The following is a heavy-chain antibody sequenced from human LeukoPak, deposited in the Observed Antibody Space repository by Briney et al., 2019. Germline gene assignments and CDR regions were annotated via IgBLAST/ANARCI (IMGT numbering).Heavy chain of an antibody. Sequence: GGSLRLSCAASGFTVSTNYVSWVRQAPGKGLEWVSVIYRGGGTAYADSLKDRFTITRDNARNTVYLQMDSLRAEDTAVYYCARDVIYASEIYSYGDSLGQGTLVTVSS. V-gene: IGHV3-66*01. D-gene: IGHD3-10*01. J-gene: IGHJ4*02. CDR2: IYRGGGT. CDR3: ARDVIYASEIYSYGDS. CDR1: GFTVSTNY.